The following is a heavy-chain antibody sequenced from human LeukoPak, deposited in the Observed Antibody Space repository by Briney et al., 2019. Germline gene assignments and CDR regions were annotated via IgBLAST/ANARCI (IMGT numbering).Heavy chain of an antibody. CDR3: ARGRLPGIAAAGNLYYYYMDV. CDR2: IYISGCT. CDR1: GGSISSYY. V-gene: IGHV4-4*07. D-gene: IGHD6-13*01. Sequence: SETLSLTCTVSGGSISSYYWSWIRQPAGKGVEWIGRIYISGCTNYNPSLKSRVTMSVDTSKNQFSLKLSSVTAADTAVYYCARGRLPGIAAAGNLYYYYMDVWGKGTTVTVSS. J-gene: IGHJ6*03.